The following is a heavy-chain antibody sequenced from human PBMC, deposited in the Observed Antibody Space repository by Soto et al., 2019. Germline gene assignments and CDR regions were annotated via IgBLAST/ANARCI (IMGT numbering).Heavy chain of an antibody. CDR3: ARSRIPRTLDY. V-gene: IGHV4-4*02. J-gene: IGHJ4*02. CDR1: GDPISSTNW. Sequence: SETLSLTCAVSGDPISSTNWWSWVRQPPGKGLEWIGDIYHGGSTNYNPSLKSRVTISVDKSKNQFSLKLNSVTAADTAVYYCARSRIPRTLDYWGQGTLVTVSS. CDR2: IYHGGST.